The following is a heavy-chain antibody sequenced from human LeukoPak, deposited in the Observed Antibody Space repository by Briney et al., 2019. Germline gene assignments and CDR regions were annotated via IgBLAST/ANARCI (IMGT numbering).Heavy chain of an antibody. D-gene: IGHD5-18*01. V-gene: IGHV1-46*01. CDR2: INPSGGST. CDR1: GYTFTSYY. J-gene: IGHJ4*01. Sequence: GASVKVSCKASGYTFTSYYMHWVRQAPGQGLEWMGIINPSGGSTSYAQKFQGRVTMTRDTSTSTVYMELSSLRSEDTAVYYCASVDTAMGPFVYWGQGTLVTVSS. CDR3: ASVDTAMGPFVY.